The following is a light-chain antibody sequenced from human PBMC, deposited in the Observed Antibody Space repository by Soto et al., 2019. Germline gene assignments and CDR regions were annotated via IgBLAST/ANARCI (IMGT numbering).Light chain of an antibody. CDR2: DAS. CDR1: QSVSSY. CDR3: QQRSNWRFT. J-gene: IGKJ3*01. Sequence: EIVLTQSPATVSLSPGERATLSCRASQSVSSYLAWYQQKPGQAPRLLIYDASNRATGIPARFSGGGSGTDFTLTISSLEPDDFAVYYCQQRSNWRFTFGPGTRVDIK. V-gene: IGKV3-11*01.